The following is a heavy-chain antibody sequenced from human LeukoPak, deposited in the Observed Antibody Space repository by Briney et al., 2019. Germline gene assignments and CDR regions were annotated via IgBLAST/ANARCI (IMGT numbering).Heavy chain of an antibody. CDR3: ARWCYYDSSGYYYFDY. D-gene: IGHD3-22*01. V-gene: IGHV1-8*01. J-gene: IGHJ4*02. CDR2: MNPNSGNT. CDR1: GYTFTSYD. Sequence: ASVKVSCKASGYTFTSYDINWVRQATGQGLEWMGWMNPNSGNTGYAQKFQGRVTITRNTSISTAYMELSSLRYEDTAVYYCARWCYYDSSGYYYFDYWGQGTLVTVSS.